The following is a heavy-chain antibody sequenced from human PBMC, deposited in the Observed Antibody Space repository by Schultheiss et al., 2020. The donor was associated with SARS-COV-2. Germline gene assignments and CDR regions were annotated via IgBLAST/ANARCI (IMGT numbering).Heavy chain of an antibody. D-gene: IGHD3-10*01. CDR3: AKVMVRGVINAFDI. CDR1: GFTFSSYD. CDR2: IGTAGDT. Sequence: GGSLRLSCAASGFTFSSYDMHWVRQATGKGLEWVSAIGTAGDTYYPGSVKGRFTISRDNSKNTLYLQMNSLRAEDTAVYYCAKVMVRGVINAFDIWGQGTTVTVSS. J-gene: IGHJ3*02. V-gene: IGHV3-13*01.